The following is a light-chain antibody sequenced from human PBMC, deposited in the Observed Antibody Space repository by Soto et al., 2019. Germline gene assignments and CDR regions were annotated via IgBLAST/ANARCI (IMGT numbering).Light chain of an antibody. J-gene: IGLJ3*02. Sequence: QSALTQPASVSGSAGQSITISCSGTMRDVGAYNLVSWYQQHPGTAPKLLIYEVRNRPSGISSRFSGSRSGNTASLTISGLQPEDEGYYYCSAYTARSTLVFGGGTKLTVL. CDR2: EVR. CDR3: SAYTARSTLV. V-gene: IGLV2-14*01. CDR1: MRDVGAYNL.